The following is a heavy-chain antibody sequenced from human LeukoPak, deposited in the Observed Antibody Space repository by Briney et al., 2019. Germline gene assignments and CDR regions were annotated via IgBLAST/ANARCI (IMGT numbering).Heavy chain of an antibody. V-gene: IGHV3-74*01. D-gene: IGHD6-13*01. CDR3: ARDGIAAAGIRGFYGY. J-gene: IGHJ4*02. Sequence: GGSLRLSCAPSGFTFSSSSMHWVRQAPGKGLVWVSRINSDGSSTSYADSVKGRFTISRDNAKNTLYLQMNSLRAEDTAVYYCARDGIAAAGIRGFYGYWGEGTMVTVCS. CDR1: GFTFSSSS. CDR2: INSDGSST.